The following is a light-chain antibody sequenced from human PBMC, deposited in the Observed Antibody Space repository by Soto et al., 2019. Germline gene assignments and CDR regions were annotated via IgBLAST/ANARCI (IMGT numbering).Light chain of an antibody. Sequence: DIRMTQSPSSLSASVGDTVTITCRAGQTIVQYFSWYRQKPGKAPDLLIYSASTLQSGVPSRFRGSGSETVFTLTISGLQPEDFGTYYCQESYSTPPAFGGGTKVDIK. CDR3: QESYSTPPA. CDR2: SAS. J-gene: IGKJ4*01. CDR1: QTIVQY. V-gene: IGKV1-39*01.